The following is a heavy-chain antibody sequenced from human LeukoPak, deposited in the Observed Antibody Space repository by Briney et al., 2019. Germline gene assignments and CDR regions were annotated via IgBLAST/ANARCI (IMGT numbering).Heavy chain of an antibody. Sequence: PSETLSLTCTVSGGSISSYYWSWIRQPAGKGPEWIGRIYTSGSTNYNPSLRSRVTMSVDTSKNQFSLKLSSVTAADTAVYYCARGGSRSRPPYCSSTSCYEVYYYMDVWGKGTTVTVSS. CDR1: GGSISSYY. J-gene: IGHJ6*03. CDR3: ARGGSRSRPPYCSSTSCYEVYYYMDV. V-gene: IGHV4-4*07. CDR2: IYTSGST. D-gene: IGHD2-2*01.